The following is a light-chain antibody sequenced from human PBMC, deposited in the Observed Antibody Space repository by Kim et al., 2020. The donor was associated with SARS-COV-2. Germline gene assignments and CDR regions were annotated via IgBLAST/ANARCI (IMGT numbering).Light chain of an antibody. CDR1: SSDVGGYNY. CDR3: NSYTSTSTYWV. CDR2: DVS. V-gene: IGLV2-14*01. Sequence: QSVLTQPASVSGSPGQSITISCTGTSSDVGGYNYVSWYQQHPGKAPKLMIYDVSKRPSGVSNRFSGSKSGNTASLTISGLQAEDEADYYCNSYTSTSTYWVFGGGTQLTVL. J-gene: IGLJ3*02.